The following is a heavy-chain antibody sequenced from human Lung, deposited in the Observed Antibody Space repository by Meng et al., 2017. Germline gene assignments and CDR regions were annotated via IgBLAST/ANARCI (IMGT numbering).Heavy chain of an antibody. J-gene: IGHJ4*02. CDR2: VYSSGSA. Sequence: QVHLKESGPGPVKPSETLPLPWDVSGGSISGSFWTWIRQPAGKGLDWIGRVYSSGSANYNPSLKSRVTMSVDRSKNQFSLQLTSVTAADTAVYYCARGVGSLDFWGQGALVTVFS. CDR1: GGSISGSF. V-gene: IGHV4-4*07. D-gene: IGHD5/OR15-5a*01. CDR3: ARGVGSLDF.